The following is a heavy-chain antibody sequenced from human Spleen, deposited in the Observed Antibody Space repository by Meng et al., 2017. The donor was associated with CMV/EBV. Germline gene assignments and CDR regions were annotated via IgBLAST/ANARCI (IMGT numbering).Heavy chain of an antibody. J-gene: IGHJ6*02. Sequence: EGQMVGSGGGLVKPGGSLRLSCAASGFTFSSYSMNWVRQAPGKGLEWVSSISSSSSYIYYADSVKGRFTISRDNAKNSLYLQMNSLRAEDTAVYYCARGTRSSWYKNLDVWGQGTTVTVSS. CDR2: ISSSSSYI. CDR3: ARGTRSSWYKNLDV. V-gene: IGHV3-21*01. D-gene: IGHD6-13*01. CDR1: GFTFSSYS.